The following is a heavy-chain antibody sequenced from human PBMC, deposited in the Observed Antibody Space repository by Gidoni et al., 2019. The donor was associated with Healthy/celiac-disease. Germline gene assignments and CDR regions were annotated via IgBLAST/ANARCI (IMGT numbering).Heavy chain of an antibody. V-gene: IGHV4-61*02. CDR1: GRSFSSGSYY. CDR2: IYTSGST. D-gene: IGHD3-22*01. Sequence: QVQLQESGPGLVKPSQTLSLTCTVSGRSFSSGSYYWSWIRQPAGKGLVWIGRIYTSGSTNYNPSLKSQVTISVDTAKNQFSLKLSSVTAADTAVYYCARAGFGTMIVGQGAFDIWGQGTMVTVSS. CDR3: ARAGFGTMIVGQGAFDI. J-gene: IGHJ3*02.